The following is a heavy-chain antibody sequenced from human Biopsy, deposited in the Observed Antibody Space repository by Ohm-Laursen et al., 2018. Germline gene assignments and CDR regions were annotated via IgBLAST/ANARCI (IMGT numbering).Heavy chain of an antibody. CDR3: ARMPHFDY. Sequence: GTLSLTCAVSRDSISNYYWTWIRQSPGKGLEWIGYIYYTGSTNYNPSVKSRVTISVDTSKNQFSLKLNSVTAADTAVYYCARMPHFDYWGQGILVTASS. J-gene: IGHJ4*02. CDR1: RDSISNYY. D-gene: IGHD2-2*01. CDR2: IYYTGST. V-gene: IGHV4-59*01.